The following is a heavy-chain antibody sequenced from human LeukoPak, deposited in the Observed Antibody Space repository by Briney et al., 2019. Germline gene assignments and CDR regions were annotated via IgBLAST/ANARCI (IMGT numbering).Heavy chain of an antibody. D-gene: IGHD5-18*01. J-gene: IGHJ5*02. V-gene: IGHV4-34*01. CDR3: ARGSPRDRIQLWFRVWFDP. Sequence: SETLSLTCAVYGGSFSGYYWSWIRQPPGKGLEWIGEINHSGSTNYNPSLKSRVTISVDTSKNQFSLKLSSVTAADTAVYCCARGSPRDRIQLWFRVWFDPWGQGTLVTVSS. CDR2: INHSGST. CDR1: GGSFSGYY.